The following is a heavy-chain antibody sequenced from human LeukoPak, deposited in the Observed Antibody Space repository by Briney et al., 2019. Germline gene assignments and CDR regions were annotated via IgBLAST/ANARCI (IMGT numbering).Heavy chain of an antibody. CDR3: AKDYYASGSSAFDF. D-gene: IGHD3-10*01. J-gene: IGHJ3*01. Sequence: PGRSLRLSCAASGFTFDDYAMHWVRQAPGKGLEWVSGISWNSGSIGYADSVKGRSTISRDNAKNSLYLQMNSLRVEDMALYYCAKDYYASGSSAFDFWGQGTMVTVSS. CDR1: GFTFDDYA. CDR2: ISWNSGSI. V-gene: IGHV3-9*03.